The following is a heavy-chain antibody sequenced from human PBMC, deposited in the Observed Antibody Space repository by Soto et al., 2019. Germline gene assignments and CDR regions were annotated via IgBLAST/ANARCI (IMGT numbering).Heavy chain of an antibody. CDR1: GGTFSSYA. Sequence: SVKVSCKASGGTFSSYAISWVRQAPGQGLEWMGGIIPIFGTANYAQKFQGRVTITADESTSTAYMELSSLRSEDTAAYYCARGPYYYDSSGYLGRSGYYYYGMDVWGQGTTVTVSS. J-gene: IGHJ6*02. CDR2: IIPIFGTA. V-gene: IGHV1-69*13. D-gene: IGHD3-22*01. CDR3: ARGPYYYDSSGYLGRSGYYYYGMDV.